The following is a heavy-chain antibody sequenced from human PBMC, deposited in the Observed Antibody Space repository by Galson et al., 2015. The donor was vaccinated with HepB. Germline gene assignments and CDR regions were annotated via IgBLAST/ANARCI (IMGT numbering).Heavy chain of an antibody. D-gene: IGHD1-1*01. CDR1: GYTFTSHY. V-gene: IGHV1-46*01. CDR2: INPSGGST. Sequence: SVKVSCKASGYTFTSHYMHWVRQAPGQGLEWMGIINPSGGSTSYAQKFQGRVTMTRDTSTSTVYMELSSLRSEDTAVYYCARPLGNKNWNLGGQNYYYGMDVWGQGTTVTVSS. CDR3: ARPLGNKNWNLGGQNYYYGMDV. J-gene: IGHJ6*02.